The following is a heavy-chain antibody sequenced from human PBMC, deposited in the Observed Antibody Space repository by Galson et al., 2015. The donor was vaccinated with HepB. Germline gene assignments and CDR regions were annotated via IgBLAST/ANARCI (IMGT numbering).Heavy chain of an antibody. CDR2: IRQDGNEK. CDR1: GFTFSSSW. D-gene: IGHD3-3*01. V-gene: IGHV3-7*03. CDR3: ARDRQSQQTNNGIFVY. J-gene: IGHJ4*02. Sequence: SLRLSCAGSGFTFSSSWVSWVRQAPGKGLEWVANIRQDGNEKYYVDSVKGRFSISRDNAKNTVFLQMNSLRAEDTAVYYCARDRQSQQTNNGIFVYWGQGTLVTVSS.